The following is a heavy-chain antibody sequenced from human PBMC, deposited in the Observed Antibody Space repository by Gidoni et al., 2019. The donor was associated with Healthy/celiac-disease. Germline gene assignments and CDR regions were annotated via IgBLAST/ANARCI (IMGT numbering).Heavy chain of an antibody. CDR2: IYYSWST. CDR1: GGSISSSSYY. V-gene: IGHV4-39*01. J-gene: IGHJ4*02. Sequence: QLQLQESGPGLVKPSETLSLTCTVSGGSISSSSYYWGWIRPPPGKGLEWIGCIYYSWSTYYNPSLKSRVTISVDTSKNQFSLKLSSVTAADTAVYYCASQYYYDSSGLYYFDYWGQGTLVTVSS. D-gene: IGHD3-22*01. CDR3: ASQYYYDSSGLYYFDY.